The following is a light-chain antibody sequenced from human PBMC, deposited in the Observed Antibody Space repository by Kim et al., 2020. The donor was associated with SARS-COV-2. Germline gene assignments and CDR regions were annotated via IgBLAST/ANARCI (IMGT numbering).Light chain of an antibody. CDR1: KLGDKY. V-gene: IGLV3-1*01. Sequence: SYELTQPPSVSVYTGKKNSIKRSGNKLGDKYVSWYQQKPGQSPVVVIYQDNQRPSGLPERFSGSNSGNTATLTISGTQAMDEADYYCQAWDSSTHNYVFGAGTKVTVL. CDR2: QDN. J-gene: IGLJ1*01. CDR3: QAWDSSTHNYV.